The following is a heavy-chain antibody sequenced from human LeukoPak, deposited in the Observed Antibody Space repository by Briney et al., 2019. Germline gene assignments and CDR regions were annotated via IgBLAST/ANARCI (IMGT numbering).Heavy chain of an antibody. CDR2: IYYSGGT. J-gene: IGHJ4*02. V-gene: IGHV4-39*01. CDR3: ARLEVGSTNFDN. CDR1: GGSISTINYY. Sequence: SETLSLTCTVSGGSISTINYYWGWILQPPGKGLEWIGSIYYSGGTYYNPSLKSRVTVTVDTSKNQFSLKLSSVTAADTTVYYCARLEVGSTNFDNWGQVTLVTVSS. D-gene: IGHD2-2*01.